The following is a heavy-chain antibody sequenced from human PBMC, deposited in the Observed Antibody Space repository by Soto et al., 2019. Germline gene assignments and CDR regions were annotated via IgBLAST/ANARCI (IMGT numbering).Heavy chain of an antibody. Sequence: GGSLRLSCAASGFTYSTYTMHWVRQAPGKGLEWVAVISYDGNNKFYADSVKGRFTISRDSTKQTLYLQMNSLRPDDTAMYYCARESIAVAGINYWGQGTLVTVSS. J-gene: IGHJ4*02. CDR1: GFTYSTYT. V-gene: IGHV3-30-3*01. CDR2: ISYDGNNK. CDR3: ARESIAVAGINY. D-gene: IGHD6-19*01.